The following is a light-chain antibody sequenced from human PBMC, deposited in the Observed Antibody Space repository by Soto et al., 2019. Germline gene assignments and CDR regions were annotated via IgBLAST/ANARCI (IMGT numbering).Light chain of an antibody. J-gene: IGKJ4*01. CDR2: DAS. CDR3: QQRSNWGLT. CDR1: QSVSSY. Sequence: EIVLTQSPATLSLSPGERATLSCMASQSVSSYLAWYQQKPGQAPRLLIYDASNRATGIPARFSGSGSGTDFTLTISSLEPEDFAVYYCQQRSNWGLTFGGGTKV. V-gene: IGKV3-11*01.